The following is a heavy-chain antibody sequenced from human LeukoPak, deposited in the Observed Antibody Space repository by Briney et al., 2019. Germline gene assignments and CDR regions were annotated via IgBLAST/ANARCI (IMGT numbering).Heavy chain of an antibody. V-gene: IGHV3-43*02. CDR2: ISGDGGST. D-gene: IGHD6-6*01. CDR3: AKDKVSSDLYYYYGMDV. Sequence: GGSLRLSCAASGFTFDDYAMHWARQAPGKGLEWVSLISGDGGSTYYADSVKGRFTISRDNSKNSLYLQMNSLRTEDTALYYCAKDKVSSDLYYYYGMDVWGQGTTVTVSS. J-gene: IGHJ6*02. CDR1: GFTFDDYA.